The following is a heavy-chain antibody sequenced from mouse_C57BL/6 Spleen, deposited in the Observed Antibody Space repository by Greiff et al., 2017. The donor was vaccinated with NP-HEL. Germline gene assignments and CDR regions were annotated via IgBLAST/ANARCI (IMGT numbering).Heavy chain of an antibody. V-gene: IGHV5-17*01. CDR3: ARPGITTVVAPIGY. Sequence: EVMLVESGGGLVKPGGSLKLSCAASGFTFSDYGMHWVRQAPEKGLEWVAYISSGSSTIYYADTVKGRFTISRDNAKNTLFLQMTSLRSEDTAMYYCARPGITTVVAPIGYWGQGTSVTVSS. J-gene: IGHJ4*01. D-gene: IGHD1-1*01. CDR2: ISSGSSTI. CDR1: GFTFSDYG.